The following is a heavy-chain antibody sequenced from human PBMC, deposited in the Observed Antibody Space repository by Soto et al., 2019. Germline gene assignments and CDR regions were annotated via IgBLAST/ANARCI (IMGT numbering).Heavy chain of an antibody. Sequence: SETLSLTCAVYGGSLSGYYWSWIRQPPGKGLEWIGEINHSGSTNYNPSLKSRVTISVDTSKNQFSLKLSSVTAADTAVYYCARVRVVIISYYYYGMDVWGQGTTVTVSS. CDR2: INHSGST. V-gene: IGHV4-34*01. J-gene: IGHJ6*02. CDR1: GGSLSGYY. D-gene: IGHD3-3*01. CDR3: ARVRVVIISYYYYGMDV.